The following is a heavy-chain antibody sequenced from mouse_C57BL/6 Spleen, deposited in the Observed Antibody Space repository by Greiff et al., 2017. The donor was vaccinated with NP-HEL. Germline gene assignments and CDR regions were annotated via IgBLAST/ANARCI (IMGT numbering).Heavy chain of an antibody. V-gene: IGHV1-7*01. CDR1: GYTFTSYW. D-gene: IGHD2-1*01. CDR2: INPSSGYT. J-gene: IGHJ2*01. Sequence: QVQLQQSGAELAKPGASVKLSCKASGYTFTSYWMHWVKQRPGQGLEWIGYINPSSGYTKYNQKFKDKATLTADTSSSTTYMQLSSLTYEDSAFYYSARRNLYYGPFDDWGQGTTLTVSS. CDR3: ARRNLYYGPFDD.